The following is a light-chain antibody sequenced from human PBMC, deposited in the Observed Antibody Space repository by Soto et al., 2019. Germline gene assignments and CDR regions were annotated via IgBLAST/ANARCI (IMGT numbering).Light chain of an antibody. CDR1: HSVSTY. CDR3: QQYGSSLWT. Sequence: TVLTQSPATLSLSPGEGATLSCRASHSVSTYLAWYQQKPGQAPRLLIYDASNRATGIPARFSGSGSGTDFTLTISSLEPEDSAVYYCQQYGSSLWTFGQGTKVDIK. CDR2: DAS. V-gene: IGKV3-11*01. J-gene: IGKJ1*01.